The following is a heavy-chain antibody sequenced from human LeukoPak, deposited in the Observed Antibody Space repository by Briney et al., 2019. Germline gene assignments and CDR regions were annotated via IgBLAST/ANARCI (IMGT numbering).Heavy chain of an antibody. CDR3: ARDDVAWNDVHWFDP. CDR1: GFTFSDYT. J-gene: IGHJ5*02. D-gene: IGHD1-1*01. V-gene: IGHV3-21*01. Sequence: GVSLRLSCAASGFTFSDYTMNWVRQAPGKGLEWVSSISSTTTYIYYADSVKGRFTISRDNAKNSLYLQMSSLRAEDTAVYYCARDDVAWNDVHWFDPWGQGTLVTVSS. CDR2: ISSTTTYI.